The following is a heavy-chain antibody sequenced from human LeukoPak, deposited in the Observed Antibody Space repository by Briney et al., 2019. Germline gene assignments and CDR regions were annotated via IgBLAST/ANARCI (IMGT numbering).Heavy chain of an antibody. Sequence: GRSLRLSCAASGFTFSSYGMHWVRQAPGKELEWVAVISYDGSNKYYADSVKGRFTISRDNSKNTLYLQMNSLRAEDTAVYYCARDKYGDYVIDYWGQGTLVTVSS. CDR2: ISYDGSNK. D-gene: IGHD4-17*01. J-gene: IGHJ4*02. V-gene: IGHV3-30*03. CDR3: ARDKYGDYVIDY. CDR1: GFTFSSYG.